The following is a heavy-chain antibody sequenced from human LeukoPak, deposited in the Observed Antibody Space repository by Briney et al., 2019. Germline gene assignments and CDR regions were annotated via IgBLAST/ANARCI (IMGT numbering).Heavy chain of an antibody. CDR1: GYTFTSYG. Sequence: ASVKVSCKASGYTFTSYGISWVRQAPGQGLEWMGWISAYNGNTSYAQKLQGRVTMTTDTSTSTAYMELRSLRSDDTAVYYCARDGLGCSSTSCPFDYWGQGTLVTVSS. V-gene: IGHV1-18*01. D-gene: IGHD2-2*01. J-gene: IGHJ4*02. CDR3: ARDGLGCSSTSCPFDY. CDR2: ISAYNGNT.